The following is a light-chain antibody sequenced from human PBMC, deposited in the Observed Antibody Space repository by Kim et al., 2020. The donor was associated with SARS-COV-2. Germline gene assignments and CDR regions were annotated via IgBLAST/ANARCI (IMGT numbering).Light chain of an antibody. CDR3: QQSYSSPRT. Sequence: DIQITQSPSSLSASVGETVTITCRASQGISTYLNWYQHKVGKAPKLLIHGASNLQTGVPSRIRGGGSATDFSLTISSLQPEDFGTYYCQQSYSSPRTFGQGTKLEIK. V-gene: IGKV1-39*01. CDR1: QGISTY. CDR2: GAS. J-gene: IGKJ2*01.